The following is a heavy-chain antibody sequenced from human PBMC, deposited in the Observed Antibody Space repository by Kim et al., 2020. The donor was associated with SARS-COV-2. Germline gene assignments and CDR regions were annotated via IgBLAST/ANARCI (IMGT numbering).Heavy chain of an antibody. CDR1: GGSFSGYY. Sequence: SETLSLTCAVYGGSFSGYYWNWIRQPPGKGLEWIGEINHSGSTNYNPSLKSRVTISVDTSKNQFSLKLSSVTAADTAVYYCARGWGGQWLAPLGWFDPWGQGTLVTVSS. CDR2: INHSGST. J-gene: IGHJ5*02. V-gene: IGHV4-34*01. CDR3: ARGWGGQWLAPLGWFDP. D-gene: IGHD6-19*01.